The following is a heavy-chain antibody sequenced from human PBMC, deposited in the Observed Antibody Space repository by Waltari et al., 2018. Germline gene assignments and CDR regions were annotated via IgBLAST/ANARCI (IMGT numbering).Heavy chain of an antibody. CDR1: GDSMSSTDC. CDR3: ARDRGRGLYLDT. D-gene: IGHD1-26*01. V-gene: IGHV4-4*02. CDR2: VRGDGKS. J-gene: IGHJ4*02. Sequence: QLQLQESGPGLVKPSGTLSLTCDVSGDSMSSTDCWSWVRQSPQRGLEWVGQVRGDGKSNYNPSFASRVTISLDTSKNQFSLNLNFATAADTAMYYCARDRGRGLYLDTWGPGPPVTVSP.